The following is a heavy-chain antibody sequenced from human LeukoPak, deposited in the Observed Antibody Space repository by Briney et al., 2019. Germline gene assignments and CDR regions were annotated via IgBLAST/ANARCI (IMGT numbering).Heavy chain of an antibody. CDR1: GFTFSSYA. CDR2: ISGSGGTN. J-gene: IGHJ4*02. V-gene: IGHV3-23*01. Sequence: GGSLRLSCAASGFTFSSYAMTWVRQAPGKGLEWVSAISGSGGTNYYPDSVKGRFTISRDNSKNTLYLQMNSLRAEDTAVYYCAKRGSSGSYGNLDSWGQGTLVTVSS. CDR3: AKRGSSGSYGNLDS. D-gene: IGHD1-26*01.